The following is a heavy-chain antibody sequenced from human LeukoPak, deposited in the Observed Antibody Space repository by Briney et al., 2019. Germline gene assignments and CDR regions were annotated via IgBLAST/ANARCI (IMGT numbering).Heavy chain of an antibody. CDR2: ISYDGSNK. V-gene: IGHV3-30*18. CDR1: GFTFSSYG. Sequence: GGSLRLSCAASGFTFSSYGMHWVRQAPGKGLEWVAVISYDGSNKYYAVSVKGRFTISRDNSKNTLYLQMNSLRAEDTAVYYCAKGGACSGGSCYSNYMDVWGKGTTVTVSS. J-gene: IGHJ6*03. CDR3: AKGGACSGGSCYSNYMDV. D-gene: IGHD2-15*01.